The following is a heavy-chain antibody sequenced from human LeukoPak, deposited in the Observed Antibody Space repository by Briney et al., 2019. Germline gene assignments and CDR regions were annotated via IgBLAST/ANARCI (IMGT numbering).Heavy chain of an antibody. CDR3: ASCPTPYDAFDI. J-gene: IGHJ3*02. CDR2: IIPIFGTA. CDR1: GGTFNSYA. Sequence: ASVKVSCKASGGTFNSYAISWVRQAPGQGLEWMGGIIPIFGTANYAQKFQGRVTITADESTSTAYMELSSLRSEDTAVYYCASCPTPYDAFDIWGQGTMVTVSS. V-gene: IGHV1-69*01.